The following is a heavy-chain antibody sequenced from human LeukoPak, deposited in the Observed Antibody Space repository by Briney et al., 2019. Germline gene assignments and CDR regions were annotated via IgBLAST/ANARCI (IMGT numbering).Heavy chain of an antibody. CDR3: ARGGGSYPHDY. CDR1: GFTFSSYE. Sequence: GGSLRLSCAASGFTFSSYEMNWVRQAPGKGLEWVSYISGSGTTISYADSVKGRFTISRDNAKNSLYLQMNSLRAEDTAVYYCARGGGSYPHDYWGQGTLVTVSS. V-gene: IGHV3-48*03. J-gene: IGHJ4*02. D-gene: IGHD2-15*01. CDR2: ISGSGTTI.